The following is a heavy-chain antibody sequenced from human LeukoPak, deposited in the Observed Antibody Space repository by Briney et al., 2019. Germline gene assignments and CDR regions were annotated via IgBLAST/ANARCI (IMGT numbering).Heavy chain of an antibody. CDR2: IKQDGSEK. Sequence: PGGSLRLSCAASGFTLSSYWMSWVRQAPGKGLEWVANIKQDGSEKYYVDSVKGRFTISRDNAKNSLYLQMNSLRAEDTAVYYCAREHRIVGAANLGYWGQGTLVTVSS. D-gene: IGHD1-26*01. J-gene: IGHJ4*02. CDR1: GFTLSSYW. CDR3: AREHRIVGAANLGY. V-gene: IGHV3-7*01.